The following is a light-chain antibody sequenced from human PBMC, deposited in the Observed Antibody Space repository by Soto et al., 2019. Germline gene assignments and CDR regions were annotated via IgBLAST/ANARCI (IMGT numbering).Light chain of an antibody. CDR2: GSS. V-gene: IGKV3-20*01. CDR1: QIVSTIY. Sequence: EIVLTQSPGTLSLSPGERATLSCRASQIVSTIYLAWYQQKPGQAPRLLIYGSSSRAPGIPDRFSGSGSGTEFPLTLSRLDHEDFAVYCCQQYGTSPVYTFGQGTKREIK. J-gene: IGKJ2*01. CDR3: QQYGTSPVYT.